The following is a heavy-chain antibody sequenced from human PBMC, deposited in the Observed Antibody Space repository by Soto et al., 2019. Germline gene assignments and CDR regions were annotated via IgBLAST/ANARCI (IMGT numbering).Heavy chain of an antibody. CDR3: AGTPKTILRGGWYQKADYYYGMDV. Sequence: GGSLRLSCAASGFTFSRHTMHWVRQAPGKGLEWVSSISSSSSYIYYADSVKGRFTISRDNAKNSLYLQMNSLRAEDTAVYYCAGTPKTILRGGWYQKADYYYGMDVWGQGTTVTVSS. CDR2: ISSSSSYI. J-gene: IGHJ6*02. D-gene: IGHD6-19*01. V-gene: IGHV3-21*01. CDR1: GFTFSRHT.